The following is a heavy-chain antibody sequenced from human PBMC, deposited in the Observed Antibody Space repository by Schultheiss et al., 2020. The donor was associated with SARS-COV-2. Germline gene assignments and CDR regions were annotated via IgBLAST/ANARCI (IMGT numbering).Heavy chain of an antibody. CDR2: IWYDGSNK. D-gene: IGHD6-19*01. CDR1: GFTFSSYG. CDR3: ARDMAGGVFGGPNY. V-gene: IGHV3-33*01. J-gene: IGHJ4*02. Sequence: GGSLRLSCAASGFTFSSYGMHWVRQAPGKGLEWVAVIWYDGSNKYYADSVKGRFTISRDNSKNTLYLQMNSLRAEDTAVYYCARDMAGGVFGGPNYWGQGTLVTVSS.